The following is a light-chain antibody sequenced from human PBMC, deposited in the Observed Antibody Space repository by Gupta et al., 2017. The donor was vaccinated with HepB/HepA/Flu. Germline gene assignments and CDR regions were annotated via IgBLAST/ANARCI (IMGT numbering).Light chain of an antibody. J-gene: IGLJ2*01. CDR2: DVT. V-gene: IGLV2-14*01. Sequence: ALTQPASVSGSPGQSITISCTGTSSDVGGYNYVSWYQQFPGKAPKLLIYDVTSRPSGVSSRFSGSKSGNTASLTISGLQAEDEADYYCSSYTRTITPVFGGGTKLTVL. CDR3: SSYTRTITPV. CDR1: SSDVGGYNY.